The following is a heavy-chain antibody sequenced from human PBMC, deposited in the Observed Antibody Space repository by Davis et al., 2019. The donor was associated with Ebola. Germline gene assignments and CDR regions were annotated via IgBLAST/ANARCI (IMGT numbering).Heavy chain of an antibody. Sequence: PSETLSLTCTVSGYSISGTSHYWAWVRQPPGKGLEWIGNIHYSGTTYYNPSLKSRVTISVDTSKNQFSLKLTSVTAADTAVYYCARPPGGYGHQYYFDYWGQGTLVTVSS. D-gene: IGHD5-18*01. CDR1: GYSISGTSHY. V-gene: IGHV4-39*01. J-gene: IGHJ4*02. CDR3: ARPPGGYGHQYYFDY. CDR2: IHYSGTT.